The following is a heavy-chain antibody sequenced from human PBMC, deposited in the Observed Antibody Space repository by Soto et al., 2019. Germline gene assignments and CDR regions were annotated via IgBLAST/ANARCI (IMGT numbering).Heavy chain of an antibody. CDR1: GFTFSMYW. Sequence: EVQLVESGGGLVQPGGSLRLSCAASGFTFSMYWMHWVRQAPGKGLLWVSRINGDGTDTTDADSVKGRFTTSRYNAKNTVYLQMNGLSAEYTALYYCAREVGRGSGSYYLDYWGQETLVTVSS. V-gene: IGHV3-74*03. J-gene: IGHJ4*02. D-gene: IGHD3-16*01. CDR3: AREVGRGSGSYYLDY. CDR2: INGDGTDT.